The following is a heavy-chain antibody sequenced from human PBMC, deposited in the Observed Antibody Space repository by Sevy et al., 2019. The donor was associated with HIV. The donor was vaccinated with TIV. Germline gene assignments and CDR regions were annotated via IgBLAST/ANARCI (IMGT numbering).Heavy chain of an antibody. J-gene: IGHJ6*02. Sequence: ASVNVSCKASGGTFSSYAISWVRQAPGQELEWMGGIIPIFGTANYAQKFQGRVTITADESTSTAYMELSSLRSEDTAVYYCARDRYSSSWGYGMDVWGQGTTVTVSS. CDR1: GGTFSSYA. CDR3: ARDRYSSSWGYGMDV. CDR2: IIPIFGTA. D-gene: IGHD6-13*01. V-gene: IGHV1-69*13.